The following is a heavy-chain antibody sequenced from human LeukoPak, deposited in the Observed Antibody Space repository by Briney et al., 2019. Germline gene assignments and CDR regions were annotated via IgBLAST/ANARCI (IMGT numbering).Heavy chain of an antibody. CDR3: ARFAPGQWLVDY. V-gene: IGHV4-59*01. Sequence: PSETLSLTCTVSGGSISSYYWSWIRQPPGKGLEWIGYIYYSGSTNYNPSLKSRVTISVDTSKNQFSLKLSSVTAADTAVYYCARFAPGQWLVDYWGQGTLATVSS. D-gene: IGHD6-19*01. CDR2: IYYSGST. CDR1: GGSISSYY. J-gene: IGHJ4*02.